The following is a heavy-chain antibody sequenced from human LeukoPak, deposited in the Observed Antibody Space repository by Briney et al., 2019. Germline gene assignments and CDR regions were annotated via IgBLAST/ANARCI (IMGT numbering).Heavy chain of an antibody. Sequence: PSETLSPTCTVSGGSISSYYWSWIRQPPGKGLEWIGYIYYSGSTNYNPSLKSRVTISVDTSKNQFSLKLSSVTAADTAAYYCARYSADAFDIWGQGTMVTVSS. CDR1: GGSISSYY. CDR2: IYYSGST. J-gene: IGHJ3*02. CDR3: ARYSADAFDI. D-gene: IGHD6-13*01. V-gene: IGHV4-59*01.